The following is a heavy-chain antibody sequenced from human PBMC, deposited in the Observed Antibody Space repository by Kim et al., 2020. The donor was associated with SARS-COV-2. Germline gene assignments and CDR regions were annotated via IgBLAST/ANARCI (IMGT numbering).Heavy chain of an antibody. CDR3: ARDPPVVITHT. CDR2: T. D-gene: IGHD3-22*01. Sequence: TYYADSVKGRFTISRDNSKNTLYLQMNSLRAEDTAVYYCARDPPVVITHTWGQGTLVTVSS. V-gene: IGHV3-66*01. J-gene: IGHJ5*02.